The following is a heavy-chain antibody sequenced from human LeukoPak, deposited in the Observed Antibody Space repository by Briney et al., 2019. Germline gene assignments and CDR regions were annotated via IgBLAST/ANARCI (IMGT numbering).Heavy chain of an antibody. CDR2: INHSGST. V-gene: IGHV4-34*01. CDR3: ARAKVYNWFDP. Sequence: SETLSLTCTVSGGSISSYYWSWIRQPPGKGLEWIGEINHSGSTNYNPSLKSRVTISVDTSKNQFSLKLSSVTAADTAVYYCARAKVYNWFDPWGQGTLSPSPQ. CDR1: GGSISSYY. J-gene: IGHJ5*02. D-gene: IGHD2-8*01.